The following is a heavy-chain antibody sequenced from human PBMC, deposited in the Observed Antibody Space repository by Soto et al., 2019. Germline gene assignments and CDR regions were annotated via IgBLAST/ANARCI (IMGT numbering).Heavy chain of an antibody. V-gene: IGHV3-21*01. CDR2: ISSSSSYI. Sequence: GGSLRLSCAASGFTFSSYSMNWVRQAPGKGLEWVSSISSSSSYIYYADSVKGRFTISRDNAKNSLYLQMNSLRAEDTAVYYCARDTDTPTVTTYAFDIWGQGTMVTV. D-gene: IGHD4-17*01. CDR3: ARDTDTPTVTTYAFDI. CDR1: GFTFSSYS. J-gene: IGHJ3*02.